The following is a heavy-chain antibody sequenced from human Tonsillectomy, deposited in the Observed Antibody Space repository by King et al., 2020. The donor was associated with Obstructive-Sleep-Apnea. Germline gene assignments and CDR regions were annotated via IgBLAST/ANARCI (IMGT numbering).Heavy chain of an antibody. D-gene: IGHD3-10*01. CDR1: GFTFNGYG. J-gene: IGHJ6*02. V-gene: IGHV3-23*04. Sequence: DVQLVESGGGLVQPGGSLRLSCAASGFTFNGYGMSWVRQTPGKGLDWVSGISGSGGDTYYADSVKGRFTISRDNSKNTLYLQMKSLRADDTAVYYCATDRGWGVVYYFYGMDVWGQGTTVTVSS. CDR2: ISGSGGDT. CDR3: ATDRGWGVVYYFYGMDV.